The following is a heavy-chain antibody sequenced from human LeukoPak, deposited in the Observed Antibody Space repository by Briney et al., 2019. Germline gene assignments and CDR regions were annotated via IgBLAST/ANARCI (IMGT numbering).Heavy chain of an antibody. CDR3: ARLTNYGSGNYYNDY. V-gene: IGHV4-59*01. Sequence: SETLSLTCTVTGGSISSYYWSWIRQPPGKGLEWIGYIHYSGSTSYNPSLRSRVTISVDTSKNQFSLKLSSVTAADTAVYYCARLTNYGSGNYYNDYWGQGTLVTVSS. J-gene: IGHJ4*02. CDR2: IHYSGST. CDR1: GGSISSYY. D-gene: IGHD3-10*01.